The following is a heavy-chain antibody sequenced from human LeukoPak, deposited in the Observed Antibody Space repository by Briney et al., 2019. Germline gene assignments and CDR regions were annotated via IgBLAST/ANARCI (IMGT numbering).Heavy chain of an antibody. V-gene: IGHV3-9*01. J-gene: IGHJ5*02. D-gene: IGHD5-12*01. CDR2: ISWNSGSI. CDR3: ASPDSGT. CDR1: GFTFSSYW. Sequence: PGGSLRLSCAASGFTFSSYWMHWVRQAPGKGLEWVSGISWNSGSIVYADSVKGRFTISRDNAKNSLYLQMNSLRGEDTALYYCASPDSGTWGQGTLVTVSS.